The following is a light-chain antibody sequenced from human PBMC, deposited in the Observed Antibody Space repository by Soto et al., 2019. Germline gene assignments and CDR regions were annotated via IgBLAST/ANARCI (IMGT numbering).Light chain of an antibody. J-gene: IGKJ4*01. CDR2: DAS. CDR1: QSVSSY. V-gene: IGKV3-11*01. CDR3: QQRSNWRPLT. Sequence: ILFTQSPTTLSLSPAEIATLSCRASQSVSSYLAWYHQRLGQAPRLLIYDASNRATGIPARFSGSGSGTDFTLTISSLEPADFAVYYCQQRSNWRPLTVGGGTKVDIK.